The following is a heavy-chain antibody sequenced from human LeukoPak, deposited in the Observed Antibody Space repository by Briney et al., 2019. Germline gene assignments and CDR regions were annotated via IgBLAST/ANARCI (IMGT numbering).Heavy chain of an antibody. Sequence: GGSLRLSCSGAGFTFSRHAMHWVRQAPGKGLEYVSTINDNGGITYYADSVKGRFTISRDNSKNMLYLQMNSLRVEDTGVYFCARDSAPYCGGDCYFDYWGHGTLVTVSS. D-gene: IGHD2-21*02. CDR2: INDNGGIT. CDR3: ARDSAPYCGGDCYFDY. CDR1: GFTFSRHA. V-gene: IGHV3-64*04. J-gene: IGHJ4*01.